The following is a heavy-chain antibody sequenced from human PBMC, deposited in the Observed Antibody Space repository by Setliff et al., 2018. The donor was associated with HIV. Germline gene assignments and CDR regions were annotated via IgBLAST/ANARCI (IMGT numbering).Heavy chain of an antibody. CDR3: ARGIVPPTRQGYYYMDV. J-gene: IGHJ6*03. CDR2: AYYNGQD. CDR1: GDSISGHF. Sequence: LSLTCTVSGDSISGHFWNWIRQTPDKGLEWIGRAYYNGQDDHNPSLRSRLTTSVDTSKNQFSLTLTSVTAADTAIYYCARGIVPPTRQGYYYMDVWGKGTTVTVSS. D-gene: IGHD2-21*01. V-gene: IGHV4-59*11.